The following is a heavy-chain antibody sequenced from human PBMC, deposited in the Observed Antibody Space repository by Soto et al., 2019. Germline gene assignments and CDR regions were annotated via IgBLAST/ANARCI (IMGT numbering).Heavy chain of an antibody. Sequence: QVQLVQSGAEEKKPGASVKVSCKASGYTFTSYAMHWVRQAPGQRLEWRGWVNAGNGNTTRSQKFQDRGTISRDTYGSTAEMELSSRRSEDTAVYDCARGESVVGDYWGQGTLVTVSS. CDR3: ARGESVVGDY. CDR2: VNAGNGNT. J-gene: IGHJ4*02. V-gene: IGHV1-3*05. CDR1: GYTFTSYA. D-gene: IGHD2-15*01.